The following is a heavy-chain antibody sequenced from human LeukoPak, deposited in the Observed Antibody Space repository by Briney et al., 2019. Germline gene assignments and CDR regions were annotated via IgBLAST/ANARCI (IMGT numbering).Heavy chain of an antibody. J-gene: IGHJ5*02. D-gene: IGHD5-12*01. V-gene: IGHV4-39*02. CDR1: GGSISSSSYY. CDR3: ARDSGYDRTVGNWFDP. CDR2: IYYSGST. Sequence: PSETLSLTCTVSGGSISSSSYYWGWIRQPPGKGLEWIGSIYYSGSTYYNPSLKSRVTISVDTSKNQFSLKLSSVTAADTAVYYCARDSGYDRTVGNWFDPWGQGTLVTVFS.